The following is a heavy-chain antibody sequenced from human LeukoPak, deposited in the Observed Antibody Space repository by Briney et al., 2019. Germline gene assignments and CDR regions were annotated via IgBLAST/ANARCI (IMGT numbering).Heavy chain of an antibody. CDR3: ASLGGGSGSSHNPLVDH. CDR2: VSGGSDYI. J-gene: IGHJ4*02. CDR1: GFSFSRYS. V-gene: IGHV3-21*01. D-gene: IGHD3-10*01. Sequence: GGSLRLSCAASGFSFSRYSMNWVRQAPGKGLEWVSSVSGGSDYIYYADSVKGRFTISRDNAFNSLYLQMNSLRAEDTAVYYCASLGGGSGSSHNPLVDHWGQGTLVTVSS.